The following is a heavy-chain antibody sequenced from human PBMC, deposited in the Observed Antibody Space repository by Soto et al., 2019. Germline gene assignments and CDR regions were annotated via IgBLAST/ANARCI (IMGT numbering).Heavy chain of an antibody. Sequence: QLELVESGGGLVKPGRSLRLSCAASTFSFSDYYMSWIRQAPGKGLEWLSYISSSSAYTDYADSVKGRFTISRDNAKNSLYLQMNSLRAEDTAIYYCASSVNSWEPLNRWGQGTLVTVSS. D-gene: IGHD1-1*01. CDR3: ASSVNSWEPLNR. CDR2: ISSSSAYT. V-gene: IGHV3-11*05. J-gene: IGHJ4*02. CDR1: TFSFSDYY.